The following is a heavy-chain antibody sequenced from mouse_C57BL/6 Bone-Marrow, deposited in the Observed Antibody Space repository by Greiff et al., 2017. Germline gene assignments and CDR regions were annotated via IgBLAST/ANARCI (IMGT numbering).Heavy chain of an antibody. J-gene: IGHJ2*01. CDR3: ARIEKGNLDY. CDR1: GYAFSSSW. D-gene: IGHD2-1*01. V-gene: IGHV1-82*01. Sequence: QVQLQQSGPELVKPGASVKISCKASGYAFSSSWMNWVKQRPGKGLEWIGRIYPGDGDTNYNGKFKGKATLTADKSSSIAYMQLSSLTSEDSAVYFCARIEKGNLDYWGQGTTLTVSS. CDR2: IYPGDGDT.